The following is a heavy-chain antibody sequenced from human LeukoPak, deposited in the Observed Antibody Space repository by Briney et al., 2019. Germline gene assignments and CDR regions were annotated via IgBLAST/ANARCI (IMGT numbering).Heavy chain of an antibody. J-gene: IGHJ4*02. D-gene: IGHD3-16*02. Sequence: SETLSLTCAVYGGSFSGYYWSWIRQPPGKGLEWIGEINHSGSTNYNPSLKSRVTISVDTSKNQFSLKLSSVTAADTAVYYCARGQITTIYYDYDWGSYRYTGHYFDYWGQGTLVTVSS. V-gene: IGHV4-34*01. CDR3: ARGQITTIYYDYDWGSYRYTGHYFDY. CDR2: INHSGST. CDR1: GGSFSGYY.